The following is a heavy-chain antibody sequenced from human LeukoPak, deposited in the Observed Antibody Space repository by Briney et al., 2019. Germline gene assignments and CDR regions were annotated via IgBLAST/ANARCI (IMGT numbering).Heavy chain of an antibody. V-gene: IGHV1-46*01. CDR1: GYTFTSYY. D-gene: IGHD3-10*01. J-gene: IGHJ4*02. CDR2: INPSSGST. CDR3: AGRFINRAFDY. Sequence: ASVKVSCKASGYTFTSYYMHWVRQAPGQGLEWMGIINPSSGSTIYAQKFQGRVTMTRDTSTSTVYMELSSLRSEDTAVYYCAGRFINRAFDYWGQGTLVTVSS.